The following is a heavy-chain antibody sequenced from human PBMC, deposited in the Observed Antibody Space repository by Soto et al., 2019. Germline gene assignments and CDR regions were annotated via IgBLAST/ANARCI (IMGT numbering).Heavy chain of an antibody. D-gene: IGHD3-22*01. CDR1: GGSISSGDYY. CDR3: ASAGDQGAYDSSGYYYVNY. CDR2: IYYSGST. V-gene: IGHV4-30-4*01. J-gene: IGHJ4*02. Sequence: SETLSLTCTVSGGSISSGDYYWSWIRQPPGKGLEWIGYIYYSGSTYYNPSLKSRVTISVDTSNPQFSPKLSSVTAADTAVYYCASAGDQGAYDSSGYYYVNYWGQGTLVTVSS.